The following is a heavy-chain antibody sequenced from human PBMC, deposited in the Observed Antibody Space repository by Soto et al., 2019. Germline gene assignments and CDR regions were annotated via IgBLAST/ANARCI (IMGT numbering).Heavy chain of an antibody. V-gene: IGHV3-23*01. Sequence: GSLVPACAASGFTFRNNVLSWVRQAPGKGLDWVSGITGSGRDTYYADSVKGRFTISRDNSKNMVFPQMNSLRAEDTALYYCAKNGLDNSPSAIDSWGPGTLVTVYS. J-gene: IGHJ4*02. CDR1: GFTFRNNV. CDR3: AKNGLDNSPSAIDS. CDR2: ITGSGRDT. D-gene: IGHD2-8*01.